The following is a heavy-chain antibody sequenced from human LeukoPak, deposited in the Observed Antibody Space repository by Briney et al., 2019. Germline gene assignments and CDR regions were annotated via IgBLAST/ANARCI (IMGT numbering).Heavy chain of an antibody. J-gene: IGHJ4*02. D-gene: IGHD6-25*01. V-gene: IGHV3-21*01. CDR1: GFTFSSYS. CDR3: ARDSFSSGWPYYFDY. Sequence: GGSLRLSCAASGFTFSSYSMNWGRQAPGKGLEWVSSISSSSSYIYYADSVKGRFTISRDNAKNSLYLQMNSLRAEDTAVYYCARDSFSSGWPYYFDYWGQGTLVTVSS. CDR2: ISSSSSYI.